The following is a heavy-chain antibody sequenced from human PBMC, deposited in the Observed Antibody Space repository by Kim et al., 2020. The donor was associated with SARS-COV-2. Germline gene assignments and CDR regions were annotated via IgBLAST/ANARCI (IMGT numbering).Heavy chain of an antibody. Sequence: SDAQKFQGRVTMTRDTSTSTVYMELSSLRSEDTAVYYCARVPRGLDAFDIWGQGTMVTVSS. D-gene: IGHD3-10*01. CDR3: ARVPRGLDAFDI. V-gene: IGHV1-46*01. J-gene: IGHJ3*02.